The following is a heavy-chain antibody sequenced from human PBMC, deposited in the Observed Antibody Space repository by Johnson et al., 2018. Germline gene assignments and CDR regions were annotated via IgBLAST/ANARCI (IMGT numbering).Heavy chain of an antibody. J-gene: IGHJ6*02. Sequence: VQLQESGGGFVQTGRSXRLSCAVSGFTFNSYWMHWVRQVPGKGLMWVSRITEDGRITTYADSVKGRFTISRDNAESTMYLQMNSLRVEDTAVYFCVRDLPNSIALSGQGYCTDVWGQGTAVTVSS. CDR3: VRDLPNSIALSGQGYCTDV. CDR1: GFTFNSYW. CDR2: ITEDGRIT. V-gene: IGHV3-74*01. D-gene: IGHD2/OR15-2a*01.